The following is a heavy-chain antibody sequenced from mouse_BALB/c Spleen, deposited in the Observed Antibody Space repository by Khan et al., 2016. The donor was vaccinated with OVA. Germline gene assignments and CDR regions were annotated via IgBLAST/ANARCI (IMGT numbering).Heavy chain of an antibody. CDR3: ARTARIKY. CDR2: ISYSGST. Sequence: EVQLQQSGPGLVKPSQSLSLTCTVTGYSITSGYGWNWIRQFPGNKLEWMGYISYSGSTNYNPSLKNRISITRDTSKNQFFLQLNSVTTEDTATYYCARTARIKYWGQGTTLTVSS. V-gene: IGHV3-2*02. CDR1: GYSITSGYG. D-gene: IGHD1-2*01. J-gene: IGHJ2*01.